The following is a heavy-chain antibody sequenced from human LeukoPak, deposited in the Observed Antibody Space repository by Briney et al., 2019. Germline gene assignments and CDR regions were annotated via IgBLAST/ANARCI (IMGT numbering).Heavy chain of an antibody. D-gene: IGHD2-2*01. V-gene: IGHV4-59*08. CDR3: ARRRCSSTSCYPNWFDP. CDR2: IYYSGST. J-gene: IGHJ5*02. Sequence: ASETLSLTCTVSGGSISSYYWSWIRQPPGKGLEWIGYIYYSGSTNYNPSLKSRVTISVDTSKNQFSLKLSSVTAADTAVYYCARRRCSSTSCYPNWFDPWGQGTLVTVSS. CDR1: GGSISSYY.